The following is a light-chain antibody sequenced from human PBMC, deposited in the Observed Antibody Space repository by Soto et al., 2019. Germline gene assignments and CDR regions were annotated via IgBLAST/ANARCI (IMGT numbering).Light chain of an antibody. J-gene: IGKJ4*01. CDR1: QSVSSTF. Sequence: IVLTQSPGTLSLSPGERATLSCRAGQSVSSTFLAWYQQKPGQAPRLLIYGASSRATGVPDRFSGSGSGTDFTLTISRLEPEDFAVYYCQKYGTSPLTFGGGTKVDIK. CDR2: GAS. CDR3: QKYGTSPLT. V-gene: IGKV3-20*01.